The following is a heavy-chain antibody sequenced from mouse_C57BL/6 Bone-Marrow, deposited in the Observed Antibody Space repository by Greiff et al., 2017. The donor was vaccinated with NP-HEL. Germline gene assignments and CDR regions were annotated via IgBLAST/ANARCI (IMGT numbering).Heavy chain of an antibody. V-gene: IGHV1-81*01. CDR2: IYPRSGNT. J-gene: IGHJ4*01. CDR3: ARRGDGYYGSDAMDY. CDR1: GYTFTSYG. Sequence: QVQLKESGAELARPGASVKLSCKASGYTFTSYGISWVKQRTGQGLEWIGEIYPRSGNTYYNEKFKGKATLTADKSSSTAYMELRSLTSEDSAVYFCARRGDGYYGSDAMDYWGQGTSVTVSS. D-gene: IGHD2-3*01.